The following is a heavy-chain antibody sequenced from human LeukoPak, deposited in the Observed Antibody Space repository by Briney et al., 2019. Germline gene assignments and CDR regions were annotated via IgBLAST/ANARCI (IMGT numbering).Heavy chain of an antibody. V-gene: IGHV3-23*01. D-gene: IGHD2-2*01. CDR1: GFTFSSYA. CDR2: ISGSGGST. CDR3: AKGFNIVVVVPAATPYFPFDI. Sequence: GGSLRLSCAASGFTFSSYAMSWVRQAPRKGLEWVSAISGSGGSTYYADSVKGRFTISRDNSKNTLYLQMNSLRAEDTAVYYCAKGFNIVVVVPAATPYFPFDIWGQGTMVTVSS. J-gene: IGHJ3*02.